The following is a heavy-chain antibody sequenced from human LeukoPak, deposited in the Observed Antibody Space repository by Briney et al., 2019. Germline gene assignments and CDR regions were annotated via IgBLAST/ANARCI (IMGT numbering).Heavy chain of an antibody. D-gene: IGHD3-10*01. CDR2: IYTSGST. Sequence: SETLSLTCTVSGGSISSYYWSWIRQPPGKGLEWIGRIYTSGSTNYNPSLKSRVTMSVDTSKNQFSLKLSSVTAADTAVYYCAREGATMVRGVRYYYYYMDVWGKGTTVTISS. V-gene: IGHV4-4*07. J-gene: IGHJ6*03. CDR3: AREGATMVRGVRYYYYYMDV. CDR1: GGSISSYY.